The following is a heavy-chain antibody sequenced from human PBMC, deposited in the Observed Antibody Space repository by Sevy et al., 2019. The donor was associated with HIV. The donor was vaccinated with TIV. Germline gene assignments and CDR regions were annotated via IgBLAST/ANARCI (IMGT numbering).Heavy chain of an antibody. CDR3: ARGYCSGDACYEEGMDV. J-gene: IGHJ6*02. D-gene: IGHD2-15*01. Sequence: ASVKVSCRSSGYTFTSYDINWVRQPIGQGLEWMGWMNPNSGKTGFAQRFQGRLSMTRDTSINTAYMELSSLSSEDTAVYYCARGYCSGDACYEEGMDVWGQGTTVTVSS. V-gene: IGHV1-8*01. CDR1: GYTFTSYD. CDR2: MNPNSGKT.